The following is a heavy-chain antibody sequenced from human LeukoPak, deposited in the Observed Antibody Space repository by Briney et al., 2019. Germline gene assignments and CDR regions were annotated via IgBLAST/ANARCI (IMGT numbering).Heavy chain of an antibody. CDR2: IYHSGST. Sequence: SETLSLTCTVSGYSISSGYYWGWIRQPPGKGLGWIGSIYHSGSTYYNPSLKSRVTISVDTSKNQFSLKLSSVTAADTAVYYCARVVGEIDYWGQGTLVTVSS. V-gene: IGHV4-38-2*02. CDR1: GYSISSGYY. CDR3: ARVVGEIDY. J-gene: IGHJ4*02.